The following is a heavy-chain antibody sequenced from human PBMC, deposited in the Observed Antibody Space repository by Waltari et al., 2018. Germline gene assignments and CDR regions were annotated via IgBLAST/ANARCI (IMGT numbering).Heavy chain of an antibody. CDR3: ANGLTTVGSTGGFYP. J-gene: IGHJ5*02. D-gene: IGHD4-4*01. V-gene: IGHV1-2*02. CDR1: GYTFTGNY. CDR2: ISSNNGGT. Sequence: QVQLVQSGAEVKNPGASVKVSCKASGYTFTGNYIHWLRQAPGQGLEWLGWISSNNGGTKNAQMFQGRVTMTRDTSISTAYMDLTRLTSDDTAIYYCANGLTTVGSTGGFYPWGQGTLVTVSS.